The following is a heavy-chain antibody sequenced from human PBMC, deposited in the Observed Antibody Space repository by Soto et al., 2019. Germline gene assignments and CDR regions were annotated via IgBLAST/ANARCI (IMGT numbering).Heavy chain of an antibody. Sequence: QVQLQESGPGLVKPSGTLSLTCAVSGGSISSSNWWSWVRQPPGKGLEWIGEIYHSGSTNYNPSLKSRVPISVDKSKNQFSLKLSSVTAADTAVYYCARGPEVRHIVVVTALYFDYWGQGTLVTVSS. J-gene: IGHJ4*02. D-gene: IGHD2-21*02. CDR1: GGSISSSNW. V-gene: IGHV4-4*02. CDR2: IYHSGST. CDR3: ARGPEVRHIVVVTALYFDY.